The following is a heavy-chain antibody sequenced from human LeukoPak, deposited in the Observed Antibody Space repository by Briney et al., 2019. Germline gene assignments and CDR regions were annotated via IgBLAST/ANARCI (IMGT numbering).Heavy chain of an antibody. J-gene: IGHJ3*02. CDR2: IYTSGST. CDR1: GGSISSYY. CDR3: ARGPYSYDSSGAFDI. Sequence: SETLSLTCTVSGGSISSYYWSWIRQPAGKGLEWIGRIYTSGSTNYNPSLKSRVTMSVDTSKNQFSLKLSSVTAADTAVYYCARGPYSYDSSGAFDIWGQGTMVTVSS. D-gene: IGHD3-22*01. V-gene: IGHV4-4*07.